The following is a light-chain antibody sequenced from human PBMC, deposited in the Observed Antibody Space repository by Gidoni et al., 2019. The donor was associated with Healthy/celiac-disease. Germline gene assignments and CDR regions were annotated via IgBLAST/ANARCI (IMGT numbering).Light chain of an antibody. CDR1: QGISSW. J-gene: IGKJ4*01. CDR3: QQANSFPLT. V-gene: IGKV1D-12*01. CDR2: AAS. Sequence: DIQKTQSPSSVSASVGDRGTITCRASQGISSWLAWYQHKPGKAPKLLIYAASSLQSGVPSRFSGSGSGTDFTLTISSLQPEDFATYYCQQANSFPLTFGGGTKVEIK.